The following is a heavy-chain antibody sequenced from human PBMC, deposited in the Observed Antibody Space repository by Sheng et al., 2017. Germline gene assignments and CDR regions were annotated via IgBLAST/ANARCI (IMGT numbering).Heavy chain of an antibody. D-gene: IGHD2-15*01. CDR1: GYTFTSYD. CDR3: ARIGNNLVAPYYYYYYMDV. CDR2: MNPNSGNT. J-gene: IGHJ6*03. Sequence: QVQLVQSGAEVKKPGASVKVSCKASGYTFTSYDINWVRQATGQGLEWMGWMNPNSGNTGYAQKFQGRVTITRNTSISTAYMELSSLRSEDTAVYYCARIGNNLVAPYYYYYYMDVWGKGTTVTVSS. V-gene: IGHV1-8*03.